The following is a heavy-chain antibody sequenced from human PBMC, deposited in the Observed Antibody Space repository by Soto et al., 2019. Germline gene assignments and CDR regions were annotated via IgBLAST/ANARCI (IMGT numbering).Heavy chain of an antibody. CDR3: AKDIISGSGWYSGWFDP. D-gene: IGHD6-19*01. Sequence: EVQLVESGGGLVQPGRSLRLSCAASGFTFDDYAMHWVRQAPGKGLEWVSGISWNSGSIGYADSVKGRFTISRDNAKNSLDLQMNRLRAEDTALYYCAKDIISGSGWYSGWFDPWGQGTLVNVSS. V-gene: IGHV3-9*01. CDR1: GFTFDDYA. CDR2: ISWNSGSI. J-gene: IGHJ5*02.